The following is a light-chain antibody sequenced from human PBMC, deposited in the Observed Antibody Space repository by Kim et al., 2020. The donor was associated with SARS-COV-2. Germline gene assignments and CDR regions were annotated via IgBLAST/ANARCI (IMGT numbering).Light chain of an antibody. CDR3: ATWDDSLSGWV. CDR2: RNT. CDR1: NSNNASKW. J-gene: IGLJ3*02. Sequence: GQRVTISGSGTNSNNASKWVYWFQHLQGTAPKLVIFRNTQRRSGVHDRVSGSRSGTSDSLAISGLRSEDEATYYCATWDDSLSGWVFGGGTRLTVL. V-gene: IGLV1-47*01.